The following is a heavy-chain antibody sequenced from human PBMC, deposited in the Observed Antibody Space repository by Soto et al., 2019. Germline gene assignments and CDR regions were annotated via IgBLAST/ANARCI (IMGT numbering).Heavy chain of an antibody. CDR1: GFTFSSYD. CDR2: IGTAGDT. Sequence: GGSLRLSWAASGFTFSSYDMHRVRQATGKGLEWVSAIGTAGDTYYPGSVKGRFTISRENAKNSLYLQMNSLRAEDTAVYYCARARYYGFDYWGEGTLVTGPS. CDR3: ARARYYGFDY. V-gene: IGHV3-13*01. J-gene: IGHJ4*02. D-gene: IGHD3-3*01.